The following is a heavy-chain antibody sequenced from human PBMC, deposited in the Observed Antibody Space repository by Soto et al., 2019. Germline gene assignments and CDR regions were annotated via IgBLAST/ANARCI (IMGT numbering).Heavy chain of an antibody. CDR1: CGSFSGYY. CDR3: ARVPDY. J-gene: IGHJ4*02. V-gene: IGHV4-34*01. CDR2: INHSVST. Sequence: SETLSLTGAVYCGSFSGYYWTWIRQPPGTGLYCIGEINHSVSTNXXPSLKSRXXISVDTSKNHVSLKLTAVAAADTAVYYCARVPDYWRQGTLVTXSS.